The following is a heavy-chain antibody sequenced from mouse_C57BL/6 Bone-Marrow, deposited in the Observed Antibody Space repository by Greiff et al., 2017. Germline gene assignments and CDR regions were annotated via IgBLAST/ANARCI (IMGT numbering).Heavy chain of an antibody. CDR3: ARWSYYGSSPWFAY. CDR2: IYPGDGDT. V-gene: IGHV1-82*01. D-gene: IGHD1-1*01. J-gene: IGHJ3*01. CDR1: GYAFSSSW. Sequence: QVQLKESGPELVKPGASVKISCKASGYAFSSSWMNWVKQRPGKGLEWIGRIYPGDGDTNYNGKFKGKATLTADKSSSTAYMQLSSLTSEDSAVYFCARWSYYGSSPWFAYWGQVALVTVSA.